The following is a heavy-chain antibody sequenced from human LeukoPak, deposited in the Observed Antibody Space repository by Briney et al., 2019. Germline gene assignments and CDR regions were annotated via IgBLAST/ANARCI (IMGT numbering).Heavy chain of an antibody. CDR3: ARESAAAGTMGFDSGPNYYYYNGMDV. CDR2: IYYSGST. D-gene: IGHD6-13*01. V-gene: IGHV4-59*11. J-gene: IGHJ6*02. CDR1: GGSISSHY. Sequence: SETLSLTCTVSGGSISSHYWSWIRQPPGKGLEWIGFIYYSGSTSYNPSLKSRVTISVDTSKNQFSLKLSSVTTADTAVYYCARESAAAGTMGFDSGPNYYYYNGMDVWGQGTTVTVSS.